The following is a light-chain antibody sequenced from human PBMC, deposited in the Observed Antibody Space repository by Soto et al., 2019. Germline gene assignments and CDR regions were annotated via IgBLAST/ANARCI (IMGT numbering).Light chain of an antibody. J-gene: IGKJ5*01. CDR1: QSLGSTY. CDR3: QQYGSSPIT. Sequence: EIVLTQSPGTLSLSPGEGATLSCRASQSLGSTYLAWYQQKPGQAPRLLIYGASNRATGIPDRFSGSGSGTDFTFTISRLEPEEFAGYYCQQYGSSPITFGQGTRLEIK. V-gene: IGKV3-20*01. CDR2: GAS.